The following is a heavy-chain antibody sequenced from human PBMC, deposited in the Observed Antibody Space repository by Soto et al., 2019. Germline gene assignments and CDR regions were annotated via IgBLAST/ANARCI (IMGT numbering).Heavy chain of an antibody. CDR3: ARVGRGGSGWDYYFYSGMDV. CDR1: GFTLSDHY. CDR2: ISSSSSYT. Sequence: QVQLVESGGGLVKPGGSLRLSCAASGFTLSDHYMSWIRQAPGKGLEWVSYISSSSSYTDYADSVKGRFTISRDNAKNSLDLQMNSLRAEATAVYFCARVGRGGSGWDYYFYSGMDVWGPGTTVTVSS. V-gene: IGHV3-11*05. J-gene: IGHJ6*02. D-gene: IGHD6-19*01.